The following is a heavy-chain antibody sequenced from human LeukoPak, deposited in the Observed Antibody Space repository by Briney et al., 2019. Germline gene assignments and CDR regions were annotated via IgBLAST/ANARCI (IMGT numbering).Heavy chain of an antibody. CDR3: ARGAGTTFNWFDP. V-gene: IGHV4-31*11. CDR1: GVSISSGGYS. D-gene: IGHD1-7*01. CDR2: IYYSGST. J-gene: IGHJ5*02. Sequence: SETLSLTCAVSGVSISSGGYSWSWIRQHPGKGLEWIGYIYYSGSTYYNPSLKSRVTISVDTSKNQFSLKLSSVTAADTAVYYCARGAGTTFNWFDPWGQGTLVTVSS.